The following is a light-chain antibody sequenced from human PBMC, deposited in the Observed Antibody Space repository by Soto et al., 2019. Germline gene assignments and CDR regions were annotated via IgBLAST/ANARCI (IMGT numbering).Light chain of an antibody. CDR2: AAS. V-gene: IGKV1-6*01. CDR1: QGIRND. Sequence: AIQMTQSPSSLSASVGDRVTITCRASQGIRNDLGWYQQKPGKAPKLLIYAASSLQSGVPSRFSGSGSSTDFTLTISSLPPEDFATYYCLQDYNYPRTFGQGTKVEIK. J-gene: IGKJ1*01. CDR3: LQDYNYPRT.